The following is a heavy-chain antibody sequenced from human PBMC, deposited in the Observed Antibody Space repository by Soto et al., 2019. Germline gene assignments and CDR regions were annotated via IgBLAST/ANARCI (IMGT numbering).Heavy chain of an antibody. Sequence: ASVKVSCKASGYTFTNYDVSWVRQAPGQGLEWMGWISAYNGNTNYAQKLQGRVTMTTHTSTSTAYMELRSLRSDDTAVYYCARVGHSSTWYFDHWGQGTPVTVSS. J-gene: IGHJ4*02. D-gene: IGHD6-13*01. V-gene: IGHV1-18*01. CDR1: GYTFTNYD. CDR3: ARVGHSSTWYFDH. CDR2: ISAYNGNT.